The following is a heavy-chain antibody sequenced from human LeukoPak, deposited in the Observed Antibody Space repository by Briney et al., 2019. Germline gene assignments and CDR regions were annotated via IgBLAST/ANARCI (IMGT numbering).Heavy chain of an antibody. D-gene: IGHD2-21*02. CDR2: IHPNSGGT. J-gene: IGHJ4*02. CDR3: ARGKTTVYCGGDCYAFDY. V-gene: IGHV1-2*02. Sequence: GASVKVSCKASGYTFTGYYMHWVRQAPGQGLQWMGWIHPNSGGTNYAQKFQGRVTMTSDTSISTAYMELSRLRSDDTAVYYCARGKTTVYCGGDCYAFDYWGQGSLVTVSS. CDR1: GYTFTGYY.